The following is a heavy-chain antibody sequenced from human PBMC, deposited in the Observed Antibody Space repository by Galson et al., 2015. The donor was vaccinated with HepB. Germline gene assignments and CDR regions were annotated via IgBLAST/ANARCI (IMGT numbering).Heavy chain of an antibody. CDR2: IKNKTAGGTQ. J-gene: IGHJ4*02. CDR1: GFTFSKLW. V-gene: IGHV3-15*01. D-gene: IGHD1-26*01. CDR3: AAGQGAAAY. Sequence: SLRLSCAASGFTFSKLWLNWIRQAPGKGLEWVGRIKNKTAGGTQEYAAPVRGRFSISRDDSKNTLYLQMNILKTDDAGVYYRAAGQGAAAYWGRGTLVTVSS.